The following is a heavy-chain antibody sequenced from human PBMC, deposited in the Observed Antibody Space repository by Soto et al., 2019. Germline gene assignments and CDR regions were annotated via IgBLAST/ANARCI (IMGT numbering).Heavy chain of an antibody. J-gene: IGHJ5*02. CDR3: ARDPKAYSSSWYKWFDP. CDR1: GGSISSYY. D-gene: IGHD6-13*01. V-gene: IGHV4-4*07. CDR2: IYTSGST. Sequence: QVQLQESGPGLVKPSETLSLTCTVSGGSISSYYWCWIRQPAGKGLEWIGRIYTSGSTNYNPSLNSRVTMSVDTSKNQFSLKLSSVTAADTAVYYCARDPKAYSSSWYKWFDPWGQGTLVTVSS.